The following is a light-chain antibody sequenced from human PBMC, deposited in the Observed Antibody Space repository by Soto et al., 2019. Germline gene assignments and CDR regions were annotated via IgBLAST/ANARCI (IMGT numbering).Light chain of an antibody. Sequence: QSVLAQPASVSGSPGQSITISCTGTSSDVGRYDFVSWFQQHPGKAPKLMIYDVSIRPSGVSDHFSGSKSGNTASLTNSGLQAGEEAGYYCRLYTTRNPFVLGTGTKLTVL. CDR2: DVS. J-gene: IGLJ1*01. V-gene: IGLV2-14*01. CDR1: SSDVGRYDF. CDR3: RLYTTRNPFV.